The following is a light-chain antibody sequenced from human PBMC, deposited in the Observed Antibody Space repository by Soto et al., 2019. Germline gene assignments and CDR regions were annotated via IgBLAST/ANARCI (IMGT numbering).Light chain of an antibody. J-gene: IGKJ1*01. CDR1: QSVLFNSNNKNY. CDR2: WAS. Sequence: DIVMTQSPDSLAVSLGERATINCKSSQSVLFNSNNKNYLVWYQQKPGQPPKLLIYWASTRESGVPDRFSGSGSGTDFTLTISSLQAEDVAVYFCQQYYSIPWTFGQGTKVEIK. V-gene: IGKV4-1*01. CDR3: QQYYSIPWT.